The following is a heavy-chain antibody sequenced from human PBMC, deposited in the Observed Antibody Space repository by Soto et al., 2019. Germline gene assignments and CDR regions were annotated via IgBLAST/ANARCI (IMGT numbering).Heavy chain of an antibody. CDR3: VRDWESTTQTWGFGDS. J-gene: IGHJ4*02. CDR1: GGTFSSYT. D-gene: IGHD1-1*01. Sequence: QVQLVQSGAEVKKPGSSVKVSCKASGGTFSSYTITWVGQAPGQGLEWLGRIIPIFGVTNYAQKFKDRVTISADRSTTTAYMELSRLRSEDTAVYYCVRDWESTTQTWGFGDSWGQGTLVTVSS. V-gene: IGHV1-69*08. CDR2: IIPIFGVT.